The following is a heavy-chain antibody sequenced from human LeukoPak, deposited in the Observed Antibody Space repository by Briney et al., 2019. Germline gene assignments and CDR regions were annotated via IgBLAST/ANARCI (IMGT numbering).Heavy chain of an antibody. J-gene: IGHJ4*02. CDR1: GGSFSGYY. CDR3: ARSWGEIVDFDY. D-gene: IGHD3-22*01. Sequence: SETLSLTCAVYGGSFSGYYWSWIRQPPGKGLEWIGEINHSGSTNYNPSLKSRVTISVDTSKNQFSLKLSSVTAADTAVYYCARSWGEIVDFDYWGQGSQLTVSS. V-gene: IGHV4-34*01. CDR2: INHSGST.